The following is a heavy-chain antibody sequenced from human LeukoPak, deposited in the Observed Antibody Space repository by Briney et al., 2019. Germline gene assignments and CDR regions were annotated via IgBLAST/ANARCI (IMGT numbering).Heavy chain of an antibody. V-gene: IGHV4-59*08. D-gene: IGHD6-13*01. Sequence: PSETLSLTCTVSGGSISSYYWSWIRQPPGKGLEWIGYIYYSGSTNYNPSFKSRVTISVDTSKNQFSLKLSSVTAANTAVYYCARHGAGTPYYFDYWGQGTLVTVSS. J-gene: IGHJ4*02. CDR2: IYYSGST. CDR3: ARHGAGTPYYFDY. CDR1: GGSISSYY.